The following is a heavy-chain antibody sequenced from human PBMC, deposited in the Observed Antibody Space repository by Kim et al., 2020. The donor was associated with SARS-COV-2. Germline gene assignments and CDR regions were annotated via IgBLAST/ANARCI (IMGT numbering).Heavy chain of an antibody. CDR1: GGSISSYS. CDR3: AREGGSSACYSLDY. V-gene: IGHV4-59*01. CDR2: IYYSEST. D-gene: IGHD6-19*01. J-gene: IGHJ4*02. Sequence: SETLSLTCTVSGGSISSYSWSWIRQPPGKGLEWMGYIYYSESTNYNPSLKSRVTISVDTSNNQFSLKVSSVTAAATAVYYCAREGGSSACYSLDYWGQGTLVTVPS.